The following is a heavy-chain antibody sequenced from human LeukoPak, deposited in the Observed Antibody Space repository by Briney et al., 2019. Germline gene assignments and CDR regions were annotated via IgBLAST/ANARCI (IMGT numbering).Heavy chain of an antibody. J-gene: IGHJ3*02. V-gene: IGHV3-48*01. CDR1: GFALRNYG. CDR2: ISSSSGSI. Sequence: GGSLRLSCVASGFALRNYGLNWVRQAPGKGLEWVAYISSSSGSINYADSVRVRFTISRDNARNSLYLQVNSLRVEDTAVYYCARGGAARPDIWGQGTMVVVSS. CDR3: ARGGAARPDI. D-gene: IGHD6-6*01.